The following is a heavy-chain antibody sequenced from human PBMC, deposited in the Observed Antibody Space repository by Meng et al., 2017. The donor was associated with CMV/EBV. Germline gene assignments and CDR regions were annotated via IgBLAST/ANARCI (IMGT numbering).Heavy chain of an antibody. D-gene: IGHD1-26*01. Sequence: SGPTLAKPTQTLTLTCTCSGFSLSTSGVGVGWIRQPPGKALEWLALIYWNDDKRYSPSLKSRLTITKDTSKNQVVLTMTNMDPVDTATYYCAHRRSEYYYYGMDVWGQGTTVTVSS. CDR2: IYWNDDK. J-gene: IGHJ6*02. CDR3: AHRRSEYYYYGMDV. V-gene: IGHV2-5*01. CDR1: GFSLSTSGVG.